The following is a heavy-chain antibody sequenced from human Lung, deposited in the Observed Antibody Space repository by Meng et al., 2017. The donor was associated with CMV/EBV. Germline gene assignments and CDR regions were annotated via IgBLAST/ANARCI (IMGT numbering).Heavy chain of an antibody. D-gene: IGHD6-19*01. V-gene: IGHV4-39*07. CDR2: FYNGGPT. CDR1: GGSISSTDYH. Sequence: SETLSLXXSVSGGSISSTDYHWGWIRQPPGKGLEWIGSFYNGGPTSYNPSLKSRVTISIDMSKNQFSLKLSSATAADTAVYYCARTSSSGLDCWGHGTLVTVSS. CDR3: ARTSSSGLDC. J-gene: IGHJ4*01.